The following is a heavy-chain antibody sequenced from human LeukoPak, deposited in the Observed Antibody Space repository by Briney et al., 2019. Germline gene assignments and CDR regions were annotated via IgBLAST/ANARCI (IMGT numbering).Heavy chain of an antibody. V-gene: IGHV4-61*02. CDR1: GGSISSGSYY. D-gene: IGHD6-19*01. Sequence: SQTLSLTCTVSGGSISSGSYYWSWIRQPAGKGLEWIGRIYTSGSTNYNPSLKSRVTISVDTSKNQFSLKLSSVTAADTAVYYCARDSYSSGWYFRGFDYWGQGTLVTVSS. J-gene: IGHJ4*02. CDR2: IYTSGST. CDR3: ARDSYSSGWYFRGFDY.